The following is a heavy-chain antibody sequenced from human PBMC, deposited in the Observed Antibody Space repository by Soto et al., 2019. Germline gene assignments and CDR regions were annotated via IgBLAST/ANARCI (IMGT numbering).Heavy chain of an antibody. CDR1: GFTFSDYY. CDR2: ISSSSSYT. CDR3: AAYYGDLPGDY. J-gene: IGHJ4*02. V-gene: IGHV3-11*05. Sequence: QVQLVESGGGLVKPGGSLRLSCAASGFTFSDYYMSWIRQAPGKGLEWVSYISSSSSYTNYADSVKGRFTISRDNAKNSLYLQMNTLRAEDTAVYYCAAYYGDLPGDYWGQGTLVTVSS. D-gene: IGHD4-17*01.